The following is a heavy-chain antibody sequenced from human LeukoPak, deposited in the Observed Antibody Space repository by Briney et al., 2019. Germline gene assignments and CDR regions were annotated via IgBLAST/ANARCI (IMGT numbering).Heavy chain of an antibody. CDR2: IYYSGST. Sequence: PSETLSLTCTVSGGSISSYYWSWIRQPPGKGLEWIGYIYYSGSTNYNPSLKSRVTISVDTSKNQFSLKLSSVTAADTAVYYCARIDRRYSYGLDYWGQGTLVTVSS. J-gene: IGHJ4*02. V-gene: IGHV4-59*01. CDR3: ARIDRRYSYGLDY. CDR1: GGSISSYY. D-gene: IGHD5-18*01.